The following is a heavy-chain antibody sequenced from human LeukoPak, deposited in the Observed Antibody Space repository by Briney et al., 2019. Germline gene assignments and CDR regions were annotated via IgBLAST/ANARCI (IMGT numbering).Heavy chain of an antibody. CDR1: GYTLTAYY. V-gene: IGHV1-2*06. D-gene: IGHD2-15*01. CDR2: INPNSGGT. CDR3: ARGYCSGGTCYLVENWLDP. J-gene: IGHJ5*02. Sequence: GASVKVSCKASGYTLTAYYIYWVRQAPGQGLEWMGRINPNSGGTDYAQNFQGRVTMTRDTSISTAYMELSRLRSDDTAVYYCARGYCSGGTCYLVENWLDPWGQGTLATVPS.